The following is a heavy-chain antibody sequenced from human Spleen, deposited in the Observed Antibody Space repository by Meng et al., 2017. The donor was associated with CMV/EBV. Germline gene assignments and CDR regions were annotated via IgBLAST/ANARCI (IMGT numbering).Heavy chain of an antibody. CDR2: INSDRSST. Sequence: GESLKISCAASAFTFSSSWMHWVRQAPGKGLVWVSRINSDRSSTTYADSVKARFTISRDNSKNTVSLQMNSLRVEDTAVYYCAKGQYQLLAWFDPWGQGTLVTVSS. V-gene: IGHV3-74*01. D-gene: IGHD2-2*01. CDR1: AFTFSSSW. CDR3: AKGQYQLLAWFDP. J-gene: IGHJ5*02.